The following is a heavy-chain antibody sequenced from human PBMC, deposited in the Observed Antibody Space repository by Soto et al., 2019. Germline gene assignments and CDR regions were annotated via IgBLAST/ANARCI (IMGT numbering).Heavy chain of an antibody. J-gene: IGHJ4*02. CDR3: AREDGGSPFAY. V-gene: IGHV3-23*01. CDR1: GFMFSAYA. CDR2: MSGTSDDT. Sequence: EVHLLESGGGLVQPGGSLRLSCAASGFMFSAYAMHWVRQAPGQGLEWGSSMSGTSDDTYYADSVKGRFTVSRDSSTDTLYLQLNSLRAADTALYFCAREDGGSPFAYWGQGTLVIVSS. D-gene: IGHD1-26*01.